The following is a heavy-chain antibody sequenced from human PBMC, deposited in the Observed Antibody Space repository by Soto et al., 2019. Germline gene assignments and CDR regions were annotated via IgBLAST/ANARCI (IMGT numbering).Heavy chain of an antibody. V-gene: IGHV3-48*02. D-gene: IGHD5-18*01. CDR3: ATERGSSYGNNWFDP. CDR2: ISSSSSTI. J-gene: IGHJ5*02. CDR1: GFTFSRYS. Sequence: GGSLRLSCAASGFTFSRYSMNWVRQAPGKGLEWLSYISSSSSTIYYADSVKGRFTISRDNAENSLYLQVNSLRDEDTAVYYCATERGSSYGNNWFDPWGQGTLVTVSS.